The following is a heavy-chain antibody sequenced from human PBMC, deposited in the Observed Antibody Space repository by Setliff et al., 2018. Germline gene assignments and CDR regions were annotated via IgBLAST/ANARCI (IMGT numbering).Heavy chain of an antibody. Sequence: GGSLRLSCAASGFTFSTYSLIWVRQAPGTGLEWVSSISPSSSHIYYADSAEGRFTISRDNAKNSLYLQMNSLRAEDTALYYCVKAHYCRSTSCAFDYWGQGALVTVSS. V-gene: IGHV3-21*04. D-gene: IGHD2-2*01. J-gene: IGHJ4*02. CDR1: GFTFSTYS. CDR2: ISPSSSHI. CDR3: VKAHYCRSTSCAFDY.